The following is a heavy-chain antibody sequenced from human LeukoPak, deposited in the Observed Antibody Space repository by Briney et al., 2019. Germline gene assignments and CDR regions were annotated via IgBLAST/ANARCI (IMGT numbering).Heavy chain of an antibody. V-gene: IGHV3-33*01. Sequence: GRSLRLSCAASGFTFSSYGMHWVRQAPGKGLEWVAVIWYDGSNKYYSDSVKGRFTISRDNSKNTLYLEMNSLRAEDTAVYYCARESRGSGSYFDFWGQGTLATVSS. CDR1: GFTFSSYG. CDR2: IWYDGSNK. CDR3: ARESRGSGSYFDF. J-gene: IGHJ4*02. D-gene: IGHD3-10*01.